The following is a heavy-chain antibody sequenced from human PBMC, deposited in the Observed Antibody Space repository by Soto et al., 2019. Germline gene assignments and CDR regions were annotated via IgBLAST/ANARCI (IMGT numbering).Heavy chain of an antibody. CDR2: IIPIPGTA. J-gene: IGHJ6*02. CDR3: ARSQGSSTSLEIYYYYYYGMGV. Sequence: QVQLAQSGAEVKKPGSSVKVSCKASGGTFGSYAISWVRQAPGQGLEWMGGIIPIPGTANYAQKFQGRVTIAADESTSTAYMELSSLRSEDTAVYYCARSQGSSTSLEIYYYYYYGMGVWGQGTTVTVSS. D-gene: IGHD2-2*01. V-gene: IGHV1-69*01. CDR1: GGTFGSYA.